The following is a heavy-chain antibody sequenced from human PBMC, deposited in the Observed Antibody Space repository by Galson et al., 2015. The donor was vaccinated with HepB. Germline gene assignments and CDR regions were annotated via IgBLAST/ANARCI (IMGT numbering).Heavy chain of an antibody. V-gene: IGHV3-21*01. CDR2: ISSSSCYI. D-gene: IGHD3-9*01. CDR1: GFTFSSYS. J-gene: IGHJ3*02. Sequence: SLRLSCAASGFTFSSYSMNWVRQAPGKGLEWVSLISSSSCYIYYADSVKGRFTISRDNANNSLYLQMNSLRAEDTAVYYCARDLGFFDWLLVDAFEIWGQGTMVTVSS. CDR3: ARDLGFFDWLLVDAFEI.